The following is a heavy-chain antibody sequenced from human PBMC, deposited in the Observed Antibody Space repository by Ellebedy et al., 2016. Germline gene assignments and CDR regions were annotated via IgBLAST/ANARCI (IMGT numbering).Heavy chain of an antibody. CDR2: IYYTGIT. CDR1: DDSITTYY. V-gene: IGHV4-59*01. J-gene: IGHJ4*02. CDR3: VRTRGLGVAEFDV. D-gene: IGHD6-19*01. Sequence: SETLSLTCTVSDDSITTYYWSWIRQPPGKGLDYIGYIYYTGITNYNPSLMGRVTISVDTSKKQLSLKLTSVTAADTAVYYCVRTRGLGVAEFDVWGQGALVTVSS.